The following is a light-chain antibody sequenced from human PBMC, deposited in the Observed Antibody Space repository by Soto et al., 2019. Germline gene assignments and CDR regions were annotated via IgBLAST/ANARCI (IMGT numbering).Light chain of an antibody. CDR3: QQYYIFPLT. V-gene: IGKV1-16*02. CDR1: EDIRNY. Sequence: DIRMTQSPSSVSASVGDRVTSTCRASEDIRNYLAWFQQKPGKAPKTLIYAASNFQSGVPPKFSGSGAGTDFTLTISGLETEDFATYFCQQYYIFPLTFGGGTNVEI. J-gene: IGKJ4*01. CDR2: AAS.